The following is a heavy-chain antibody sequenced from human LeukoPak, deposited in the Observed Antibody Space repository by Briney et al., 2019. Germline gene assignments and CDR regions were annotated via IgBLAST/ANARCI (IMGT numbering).Heavy chain of an antibody. CDR3: AKDGLMRFFDY. CDR2: ISNDGNNK. D-gene: IGHD2-8*01. CDR1: GFIFSSYG. V-gene: IGHV3-30*18. J-gene: IGHJ4*02. Sequence: PGRSLRLSCAASGFIFSSYGMYWVRQAPGKGLEWVAVISNDGNNKQYADSVKGRFTISRDHSKNTLYLHMNSLRADDTAVYHCAKDGLMRFFDYWGQGTLVTVSS.